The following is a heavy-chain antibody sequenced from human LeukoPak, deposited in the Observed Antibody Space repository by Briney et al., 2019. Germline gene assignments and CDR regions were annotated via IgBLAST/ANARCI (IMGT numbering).Heavy chain of an antibody. CDR2: INPNSGGT. D-gene: IGHD3-3*01. Sequence: GASVKVSCRASGYNFNAYYMHWVRQAPGQGLEWMGWINPNSGGTNYAQKFQGRVTLTRDTSINTVYMEVNRLTSDDTVVYYCARREWLVLGDHWGQGTPVTVSS. CDR1: GYNFNAYY. V-gene: IGHV1-2*02. CDR3: ARREWLVLGDH. J-gene: IGHJ4*02.